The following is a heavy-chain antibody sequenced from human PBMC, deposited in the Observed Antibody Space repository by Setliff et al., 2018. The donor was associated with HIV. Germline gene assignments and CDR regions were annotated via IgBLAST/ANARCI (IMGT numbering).Heavy chain of an antibody. J-gene: IGHJ4*02. CDR3: ATTGRGRAYFDF. CDR1: GEPFNGFY. CDR2: VNPTGRP. Sequence: KPSETLSLTCTVSGEPFNGFYWTWIRQPPGKGLEWIGDVNPTGRPNYSPSLKSRVTMSLDTSKNQFSLNLKSVTAADTALYYCATTGRGRAYFDFWGQGSLVTVSS. V-gene: IGHV4-34*01. D-gene: IGHD2-21*01.